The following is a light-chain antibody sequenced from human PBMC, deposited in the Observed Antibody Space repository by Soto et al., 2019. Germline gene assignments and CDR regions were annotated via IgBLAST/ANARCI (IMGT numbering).Light chain of an antibody. CDR1: QSVRSH. CDR2: DAS. V-gene: IGKV3-15*01. CDR3: QQYDKWPPLT. Sequence: EVVMTQSPATLSVSPGERVTLSCRASQSVRSHLAWYLQKPGQAPRLLIYDASTRATGIPARFSGSGSGTDFTLTISSLPSEDFAVYYWQQYDKWPPLTFGGGTKVEIK. J-gene: IGKJ4*01.